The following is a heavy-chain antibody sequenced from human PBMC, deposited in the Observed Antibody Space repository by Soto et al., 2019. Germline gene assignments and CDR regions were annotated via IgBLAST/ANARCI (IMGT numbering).Heavy chain of an antibody. CDR1: GDSIRSYY. CDR2: IYYSGST. D-gene: IGHD5-12*01. J-gene: IGHJ6*02. CDR3: ETAYGGFDKGLDV. V-gene: IGHV4-59*01. Sequence: PSETLSLTCTVSGDSIRSYYWTWIRQPPGKGLELIGYIYYSGSTRYNPSLKSRVTISVDMSKNQFSLKLSSVIAADTAVYYCETAYGGFDKGLDVWGQGTAVTVSS.